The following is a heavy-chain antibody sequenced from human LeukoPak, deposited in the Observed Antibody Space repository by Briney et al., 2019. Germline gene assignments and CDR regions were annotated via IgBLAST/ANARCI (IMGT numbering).Heavy chain of an antibody. J-gene: IGHJ4*02. CDR3: ARGGGFGSLGFFDY. CDR2: ISSSSSYI. CDR1: GFTFITES. D-gene: IGHD1-26*01. V-gene: IGHV3-21*01. Sequence: GGSLRLSCAASGFTFITESMNWVRRAPGKGLEWVSSISSSSSYINYADSVKGRFTISRDNGENSLYLQMNSLRAEDTAVYYCARGGGFGSLGFFDYWGQGTLVTVSS.